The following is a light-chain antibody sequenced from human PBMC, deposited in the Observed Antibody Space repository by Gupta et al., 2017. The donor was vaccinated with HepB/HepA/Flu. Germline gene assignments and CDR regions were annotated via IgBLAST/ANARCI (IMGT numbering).Light chain of an antibody. V-gene: IGLV2-23*02. CDR3: CSYAGPFSWV. CDR1: SSDVGSHNL. CDR2: EVN. J-gene: IGLJ3*02. Sequence: QSALTQSASVSGSPGQSITISCTDTSSDVGSHNLVSWYQQHPGKAPKLIIYEVNKWPSGVSNRFSGSKSGNTASLTISGLQAEDEADYYCCSYAGPFSWVFGGGTKLTVL.